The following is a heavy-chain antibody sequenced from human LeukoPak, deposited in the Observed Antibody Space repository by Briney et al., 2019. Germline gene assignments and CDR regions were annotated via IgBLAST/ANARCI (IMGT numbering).Heavy chain of an antibody. V-gene: IGHV4-4*02. Sequence: SETLSLTCAVSGGSISSSHRWSWVRQPPGKGLEWIGEIYHGGTTNYTPSLKSRVTISVDKSNNQFSLQLSSVTAADTAIYYCARNRRLFHYSDEPIRGAAAFDYWGQGALVTVSS. CDR1: GGSISSSHR. CDR2: IYHGGTT. D-gene: IGHD3-22*01. CDR3: ARNRRLFHYSDEPIRGAAAFDY. J-gene: IGHJ4*02.